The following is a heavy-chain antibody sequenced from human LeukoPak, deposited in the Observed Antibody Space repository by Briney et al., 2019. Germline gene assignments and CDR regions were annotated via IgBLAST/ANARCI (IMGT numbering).Heavy chain of an antibody. V-gene: IGHV4/OR15-8*02. CDR2: IYHSGNT. CDR1: GDSISSSHW. CDR3: ARYSNYGDYYYYYMDV. Sequence: SETLSLTCAVSGDSISSSHWWSWVRQAPGKGLEWLGEIYHSGNTNYNPSLKSRVAISLDKSSNHFSLKLSSVTAADTAVYYCARYSNYGDYYYYYMDVWGKGTTVTVSS. D-gene: IGHD4-11*01. J-gene: IGHJ6*03.